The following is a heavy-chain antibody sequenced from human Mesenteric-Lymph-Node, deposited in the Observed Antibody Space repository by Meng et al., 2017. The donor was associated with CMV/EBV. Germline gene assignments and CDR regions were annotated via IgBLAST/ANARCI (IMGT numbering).Heavy chain of an antibody. V-gene: IGHV4-39*07. CDR1: GGSISSSTYY. Sequence: GSLRLSCTVSGGSISSSTYYWGWIRQPPGKGLEWIGDFYYSGSTYYNPSLTSRLTISLDTSKNQFSLKLSSVTAADTAVYYCARSLPGDDFWSGYYRVYFDYWGQGTLVTVSS. D-gene: IGHD3-3*01. J-gene: IGHJ4*02. CDR3: ARSLPGDDFWSGYYRVYFDY. CDR2: FYYSGST.